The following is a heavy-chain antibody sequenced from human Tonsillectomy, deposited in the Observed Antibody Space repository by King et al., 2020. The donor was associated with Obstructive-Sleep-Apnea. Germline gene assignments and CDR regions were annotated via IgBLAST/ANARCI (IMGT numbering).Heavy chain of an antibody. CDR2: INPNSGGT. D-gene: IGHD2-2*02. Sequence: VQLVESGAEVKKPGASVKVSCKASGYTFTGYYMHWVRQAPGQGLEWMGWINPNSGGTNYAQKFQGRVTMTRDTSISTAYMELSRLRSDDTAVYYCARAWKDIVLLPAAIGFDPWGRGTLVTVSS. V-gene: IGHV1-2*02. J-gene: IGHJ5*02. CDR3: ARAWKDIVLLPAAIGFDP. CDR1: GYTFTGYY.